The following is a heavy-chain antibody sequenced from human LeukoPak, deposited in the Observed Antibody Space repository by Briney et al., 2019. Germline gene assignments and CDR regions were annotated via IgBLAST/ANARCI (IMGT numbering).Heavy chain of an antibody. Sequence: AGGSLRLSCAASGFTFSSYSMDWVRQAPGKGLEWVSSISSSSSYIYYADSVKGRFTISRDNAKKSLYLQMSSLRAEDTAVYYCAREGSYYDSSGNYQRGAFDIWGQGTMVTVSS. J-gene: IGHJ3*02. CDR3: AREGSYYDSSGNYQRGAFDI. CDR2: ISSSSSYI. V-gene: IGHV3-21*01. CDR1: GFTFSSYS. D-gene: IGHD3-22*01.